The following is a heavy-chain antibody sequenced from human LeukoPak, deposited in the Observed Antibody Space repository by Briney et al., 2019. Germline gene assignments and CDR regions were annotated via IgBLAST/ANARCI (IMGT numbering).Heavy chain of an antibody. Sequence: PGGSLRLSCAASGFTVSSNYMSWVRQAPGKGLEWASVIYSGGSTYYADSVKGRFTISRDNSKNTLYLQMNSLRAEDTAVYYCARDSGSNYLDAFDIWGQGTMVTVSS. CDR2: IYSGGST. V-gene: IGHV3-66*02. CDR3: ARDSGSNYLDAFDI. D-gene: IGHD1-26*01. CDR1: GFTVSSNY. J-gene: IGHJ3*02.